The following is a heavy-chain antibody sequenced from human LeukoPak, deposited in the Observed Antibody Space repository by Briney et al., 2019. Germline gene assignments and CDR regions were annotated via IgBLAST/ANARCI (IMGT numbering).Heavy chain of an antibody. J-gene: IGHJ4*02. V-gene: IGHV3-23*01. CDR2: TSDTGGTM. CDR3: AKDPSGQYCTGGSCFS. Sequence: GGSLRLSCAASGFTFSTYAMSWVRQAPGKGLEWVSGTSDTGGTMFYADAVKGRFTISRDNSKNTLYLQMNSLRAEDTAIYYCAKDPSGQYCTGGSCFSWGQGTLVTVSS. D-gene: IGHD2-15*01. CDR1: GFTFSTYA.